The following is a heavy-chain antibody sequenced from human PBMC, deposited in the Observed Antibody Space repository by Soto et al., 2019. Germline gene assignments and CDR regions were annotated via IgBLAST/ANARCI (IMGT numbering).Heavy chain of an antibody. CDR3: ARGGSWNYVYGMDV. CDR1: GYTFTSYG. CDR2: ISAYNGNT. J-gene: IGHJ6*02. D-gene: IGHD1-7*01. Sequence: QVQLVQSGAEVKKPGASVKVSCKASGYTFTSYGISWVRQAPGQGLEWVGWISAYNGNTNSTQKLQARVTMTTDTATSTAYMELRSLRSDDTAVYYCARGGSWNYVYGMDVWGQWTTVTVSS. V-gene: IGHV1-18*01.